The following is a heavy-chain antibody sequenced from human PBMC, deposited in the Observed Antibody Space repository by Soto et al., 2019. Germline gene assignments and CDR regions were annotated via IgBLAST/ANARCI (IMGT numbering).Heavy chain of an antibody. J-gene: IGHJ4*02. Sequence: LRLSCAASGFTFSSYAMSWVRQAPGKGLEWVSAISGSGGSTYYADSVKGRFTISRDNSKNTLYLQMNSLRAEDTAVYYCAKGTHISSGWSLGYFDYWGQGTLVTVSS. CDR3: AKGTHISSGWSLGYFDY. V-gene: IGHV3-23*01. D-gene: IGHD6-19*01. CDR2: ISGSGGST. CDR1: GFTFSSYA.